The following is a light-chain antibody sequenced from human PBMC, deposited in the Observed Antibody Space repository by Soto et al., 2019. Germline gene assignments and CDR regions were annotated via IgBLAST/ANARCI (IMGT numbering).Light chain of an antibody. CDR2: KAS. CDR1: QNVGTW. CDR3: QQYETLWT. V-gene: IGKV1-5*03. J-gene: IGKJ1*01. Sequence: DIQMTQSPSTLSASVGDRVTITCRASQNVGTWLAWYQQKAGKAPNLLIYKASSLESGVPSRFSGSGSGTEFTLSISSLQPDDFATYYCQQYETLWTFGQGTKVDIK.